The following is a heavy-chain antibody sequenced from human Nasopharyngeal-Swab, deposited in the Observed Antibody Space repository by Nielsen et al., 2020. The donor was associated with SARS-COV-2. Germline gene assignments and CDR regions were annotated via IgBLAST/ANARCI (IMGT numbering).Heavy chain of an antibody. Sequence: RQAPGKGLEWIGFIHDSGTSYYNPSLKSRVTMAVGTSKNQISLKLGSVTAADTAVFYCAGGGYDYSFDWWGQGTLVTVSS. V-gene: IGHV4-59*01. CDR2: IHDSGTS. CDR3: AGGGYDYSFDW. J-gene: IGHJ4*02. D-gene: IGHD5-12*01.